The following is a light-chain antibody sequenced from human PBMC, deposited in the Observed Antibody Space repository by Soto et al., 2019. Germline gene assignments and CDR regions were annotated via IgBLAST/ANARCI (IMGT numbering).Light chain of an antibody. V-gene: IGLV2-14*01. J-gene: IGLJ2*01. CDR3: SSYTTSYSHVL. CDR2: EVS. Sequence: QSVLTQPASVSGSPGQSITISCTGTGSDVGAHKYVSWYQQHPGKAPKLIIYEVSNRPSGVSNRFSGSKSGNTASLSISGLQAEDEADYYCSSYTTSYSHVLFGGGTQLTVL. CDR1: GSDVGAHKY.